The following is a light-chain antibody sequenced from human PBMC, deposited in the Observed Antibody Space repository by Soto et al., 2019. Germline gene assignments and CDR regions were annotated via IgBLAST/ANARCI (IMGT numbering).Light chain of an antibody. CDR1: SSNIGAGYD. J-gene: IGLJ1*01. Sequence: QSVLTQPPSVAGAPGQRVTISCTGSSSNIGAGYDVHWYQQLPGTAPKLLIDGNSNRPSGVPDRFSGSNSGTSASLAIPGLPDEDAADYYCQSYDSSLSAYYVFGPGTQLNVL. CDR3: QSYDSSLSAYYV. V-gene: IGLV1-40*01. CDR2: GNS.